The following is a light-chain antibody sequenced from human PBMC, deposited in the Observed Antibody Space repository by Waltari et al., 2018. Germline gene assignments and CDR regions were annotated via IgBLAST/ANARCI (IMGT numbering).Light chain of an antibody. CDR1: SSDVGGYDF. Sequence: QSALTQPPSASGSPGQSVTISCTATSSDVGGYDFVSWYQQHPGKAPKLIMFEVNKWPSGVPDRFSGSKSGNTASLTIYGLQPEDEADYYCSSYAGSNNFVVFGGGTKLTVL. CDR2: EVN. V-gene: IGLV2-8*01. CDR3: SSYAGSNNFVV. J-gene: IGLJ2*01.